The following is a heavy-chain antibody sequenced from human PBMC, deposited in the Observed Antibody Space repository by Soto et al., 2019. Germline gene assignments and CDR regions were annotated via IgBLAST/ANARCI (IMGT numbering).Heavy chain of an antibody. D-gene: IGHD6-6*01. Sequence: EVQLLESGGGLVQPGESLRLSCAASGFTFSSYAMSWVRQAPGKGLEWVSVIRGSDDSTYYADSVKGRFTISRDNSKNTLYLQMNSLRAEDTAVYYCAKRSSSSTFDYWGQGTLVTASS. CDR2: IRGSDDST. CDR3: AKRSSSSTFDY. CDR1: GFTFSSYA. V-gene: IGHV3-23*01. J-gene: IGHJ4*02.